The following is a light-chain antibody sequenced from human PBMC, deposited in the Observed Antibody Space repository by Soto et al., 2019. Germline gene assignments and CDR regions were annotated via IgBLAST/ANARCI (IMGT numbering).Light chain of an antibody. Sequence: DLQLTQSPSFLSASVGDRVTITCRASQGISSYLAWYQQKPGKAPRLLIYGASTLQSGVPSRFSGSGSGTEFTLTVSSLQPEDFANYYCQQANTSPWTFGQGTKVEMK. J-gene: IGKJ1*01. CDR3: QQANTSPWT. V-gene: IGKV1-9*01. CDR1: QGISSY. CDR2: GAS.